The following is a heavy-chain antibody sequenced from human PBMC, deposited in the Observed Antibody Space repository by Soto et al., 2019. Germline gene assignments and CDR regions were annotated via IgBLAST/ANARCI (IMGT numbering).Heavy chain of an antibody. CDR3: ARHRGVLLWFGSYGMDV. V-gene: IGHV4-39*01. CDR2: IYYSGST. Sequence: XETLPLTCTVSGCSISSSSYYWGWIRQPPGKGLEWIGSIYYSGSTYYNPSLKSRVTISVDTSKNQFSLKLSSVTAADTAVYYCARHRGVLLWFGSYGMDVWSQGTTVTVSS. CDR1: GCSISSSSYY. D-gene: IGHD3-10*01. J-gene: IGHJ6*02.